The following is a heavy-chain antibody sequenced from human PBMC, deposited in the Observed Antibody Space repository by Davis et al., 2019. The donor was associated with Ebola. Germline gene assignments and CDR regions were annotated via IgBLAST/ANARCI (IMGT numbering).Heavy chain of an antibody. D-gene: IGHD3-22*01. Sequence: GGSLRLSCAASGFTFSDYYMSWIRQAPGKGLEWVSYISSSSSTIYYADSVKGRFTISRDNAKNSLYLQMNSLRAEDTAVYYCAGSPSWRYDSSGYYSYYGMDVWGQGTTVTVSS. CDR2: ISSSSSTI. J-gene: IGHJ6*02. CDR1: GFTFSDYY. CDR3: AGSPSWRYDSSGYYSYYGMDV. V-gene: IGHV3-11*04.